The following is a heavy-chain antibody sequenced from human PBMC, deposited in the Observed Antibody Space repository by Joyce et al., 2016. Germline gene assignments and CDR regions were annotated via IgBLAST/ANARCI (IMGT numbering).Heavy chain of an antibody. CDR2: ISPSSSLV. CDR1: GFSFDDYA. Sequence: EVHLEESGGGLVKTGGSLRLSCAASGFSFDDYAMNWVRQAPGKGLEWVSSISPSSSLVYYADSLKGQFSISRDNARESLHLQMNSLRGDDTAIYYCVRGNLFYDSSGFDYWGQGALVTVSS. V-gene: IGHV3-21*01. D-gene: IGHD3-22*01. J-gene: IGHJ4*02. CDR3: VRGNLFYDSSGFDY.